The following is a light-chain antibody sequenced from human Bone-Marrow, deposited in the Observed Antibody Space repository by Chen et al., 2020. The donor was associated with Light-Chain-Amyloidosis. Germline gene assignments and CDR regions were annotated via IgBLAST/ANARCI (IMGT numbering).Light chain of an antibody. CDR2: EVT. J-gene: IGLJ1*01. Sequence: QSALTQPASVSGSPGQSITISCTGTSTDVGVDNHVSWYQQLPDKAPKLMIYEVTNRPSWVPDLFSGSKSHNSSSLTIAGLHTEDEADYFCSSYTITNTLGFGSGTRVTVL. V-gene: IGLV2-14*01. CDR3: SSYTITNTLG. CDR1: STDVGVDNH.